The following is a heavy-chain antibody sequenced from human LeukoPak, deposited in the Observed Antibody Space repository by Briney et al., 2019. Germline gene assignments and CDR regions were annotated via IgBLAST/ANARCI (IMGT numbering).Heavy chain of an antibody. CDR3: ARDHSSGYYDY. D-gene: IGHD3-22*01. CDR2: ISSSGSTI. CDR1: GFTFSTYS. J-gene: IGHJ4*02. V-gene: IGHV3-48*04. Sequence: GGSLRLSCAASGFTFSTYSMNWVRQAPGKGLEWISYISSSGSTIYYADSVKGRFTISRDNAKNSLYLQMNSLRAEDTAVYYCARDHSSGYYDYWGQGTLVTVSS.